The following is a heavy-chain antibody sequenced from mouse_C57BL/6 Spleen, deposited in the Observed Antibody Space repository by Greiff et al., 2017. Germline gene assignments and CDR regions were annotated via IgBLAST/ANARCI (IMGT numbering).Heavy chain of an antibody. CDR1: GYTFTSYW. V-gene: IGHV1-52*01. CDR2: IDPSDSET. D-gene: IGHD4-1*01. Sequence: QFQLQQPGAELVRPGSSVKLSCKASGYTFTSYWMHWVKQRPIQGLEWIGNIDPSDSETHYNQKFKDKATLTVDKSSSTAYMQLSSLTSEDSAVYYCARKLGRAMDYWGQGTSVTVSS. J-gene: IGHJ4*01. CDR3: ARKLGRAMDY.